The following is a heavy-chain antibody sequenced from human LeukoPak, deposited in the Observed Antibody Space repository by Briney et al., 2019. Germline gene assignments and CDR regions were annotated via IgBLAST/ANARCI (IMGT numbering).Heavy chain of an antibody. CDR2: IYYSGST. V-gene: IGHV4-59*08. D-gene: IGHD6-19*01. J-gene: IGHJ3*02. CDR3: ATPSSGWSKDAFDI. Sequence: PSETLSLTCSVSGDPCTTYFCSWVRQSPGKGLEWIGYIYYSGSTNYNPSLKSRVTISVDTSKNQFSLKLSSVTAADTAVYYCATPSSGWSKDAFDIWGQGTMVTVSS. CDR1: GDPCTTYF.